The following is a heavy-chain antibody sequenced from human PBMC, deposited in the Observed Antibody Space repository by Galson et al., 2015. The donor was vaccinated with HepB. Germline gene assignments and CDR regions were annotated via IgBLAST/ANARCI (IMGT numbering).Heavy chain of an antibody. V-gene: IGHV3-23*01. J-gene: IGHJ6*02. CDR3: ARGRQGSGWSSLPYYYYGMDV. CDR2: ISGSGGTT. D-gene: IGHD6-19*01. Sequence: SLRLSCAASGFTFSSYAMRWVRQAPGKGLEWVSGISGSGGTTYYADSVKGRFTISRDNSKNTLYLEMNSLRAEDTAVYHCARGRQGSGWSSLPYYYYGMDVWGQGATVTVSS. CDR1: GFTFSSYA.